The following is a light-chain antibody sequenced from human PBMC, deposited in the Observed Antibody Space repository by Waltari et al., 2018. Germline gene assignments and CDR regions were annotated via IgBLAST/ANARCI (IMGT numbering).Light chain of an antibody. V-gene: IGLV8-61*01. CDR2: NTN. J-gene: IGLJ7*01. Sequence: TVVTQEPSLSVSPGGTVTLTCGLSSGSVSTSNYPSWYQQTPGQAPRTLIYNTNTRPSGVPDRFSGSILGNKAALTITGAQADDESDYYCLLYMSSGILFFGGGTQLTVL. CDR3: LLYMSSGILF. CDR1: SGSVSTSNY.